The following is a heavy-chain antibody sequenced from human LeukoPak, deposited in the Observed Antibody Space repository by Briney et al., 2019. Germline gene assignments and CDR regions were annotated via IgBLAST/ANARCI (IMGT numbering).Heavy chain of an antibody. CDR2: ISGSGGTT. Sequence: PGGSLRLSCVASGFTFSSYAMSWVRQAPGKGLEWVSSISGSGGTTFYADSVKGRFTISRDNAKNSLYLQMNSLRAEDTALYYCARGPETGNFDYWGQGTLVTVSS. CDR1: GFTFSSYA. J-gene: IGHJ4*02. CDR3: ARGPETGNFDY. D-gene: IGHD1-1*01. V-gene: IGHV3-23*01.